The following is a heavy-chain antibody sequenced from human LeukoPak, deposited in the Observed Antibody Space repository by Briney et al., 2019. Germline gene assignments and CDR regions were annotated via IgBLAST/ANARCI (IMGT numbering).Heavy chain of an antibody. CDR3: ARDSSSYYFDY. J-gene: IGHJ4*02. V-gene: IGHV3-66*01. CDR1: GFSVTSNH. Sequence: GGSLRLSCAASGFSVTSNHMNWVRQAPGKGLEWVSIIYTGGTRHYADSLNDRFTISRDDSINSLSLQMNSLRAVDTAVYYCARDSSSYYFDYWGQGTLATVSS. D-gene: IGHD6-6*01. CDR2: IYTGGTR.